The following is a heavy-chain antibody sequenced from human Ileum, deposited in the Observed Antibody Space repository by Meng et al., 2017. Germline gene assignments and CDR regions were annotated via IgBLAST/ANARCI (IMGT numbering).Heavy chain of an antibody. CDR1: GFIFDDYY. Sequence: QVQLVESGGGLGETGGSLRLSCAAYGFIFDDYYMTWARQAPGQGLEWLSYISNSGSTIDYADSVKGRFTISRDNSKNSLYLQMHSLRAEDTAVYYCTRIEGAQTWRLDPWGQGTLVTVSS. CDR2: ISNSGSTI. V-gene: IGHV3-11*01. CDR3: TRIEGAQTWRLDP. J-gene: IGHJ5*02. D-gene: IGHD2-15*01.